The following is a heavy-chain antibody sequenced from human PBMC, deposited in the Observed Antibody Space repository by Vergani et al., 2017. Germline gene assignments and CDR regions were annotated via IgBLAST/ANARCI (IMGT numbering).Heavy chain of an antibody. CDR3: ARDASIAARPGWFDP. CDR2: MYYSGST. J-gene: IGHJ5*02. D-gene: IGHD6-6*01. V-gene: IGHV4-59*01. Sequence: QVQLQESGPGLVKPSETLSLTCTVSGGSISSYYWSWIRQPPGRGLEWIGYMYYSGSTNYHPSLKSRVTISVDTSKNPFSLKLSSVTAADTAVYYCARDASIAARPGWFDPWGQGTLVTVSS. CDR1: GGSISSYY.